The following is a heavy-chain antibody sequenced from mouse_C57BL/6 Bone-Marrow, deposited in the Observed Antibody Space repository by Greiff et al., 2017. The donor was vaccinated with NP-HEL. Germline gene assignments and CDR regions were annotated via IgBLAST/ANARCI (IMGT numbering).Heavy chain of an antibody. CDR3: ARLGGFAWFAY. CDR2: IYPSDSET. Sequence: QVQLKQPGAELVRPGSSVKLSCKASGYTFTSYWMDWVKQRPGQGLDWIGNIYPSDSETHYNQKFKVKATLTVAKFSSTAYMQLSSLTSEDSAVYLCARLGGFAWFAYWGQGTLVTVSA. CDR1: GYTFTSYW. V-gene: IGHV1-61*01. J-gene: IGHJ3*01.